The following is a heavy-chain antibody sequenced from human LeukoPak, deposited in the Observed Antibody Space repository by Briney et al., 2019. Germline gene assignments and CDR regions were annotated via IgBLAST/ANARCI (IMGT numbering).Heavy chain of an antibody. Sequence: SETLSLTCTASGYPISRGYYWGWIRQPPGKGLEWIGSVYHSGSTYQNPSLKSRVTISLDTSKNRFSLKLSSVTAADTAVYYCARDWYSSSSAGQIFDYWGQGTLVTVSS. CDR1: GYPISRGYY. CDR3: ARDWYSSSSAGQIFDY. J-gene: IGHJ4*02. V-gene: IGHV4-38-2*02. D-gene: IGHD6-6*01. CDR2: VYHSGST.